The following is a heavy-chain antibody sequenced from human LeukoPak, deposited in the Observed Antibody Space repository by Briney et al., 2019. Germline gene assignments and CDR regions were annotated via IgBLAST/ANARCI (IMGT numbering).Heavy chain of an antibody. CDR3: ARDSQHLNFDH. V-gene: IGHV3-7*04. Sequence: GGSLKLPCAASGFPFSNYWMNWVRQAPGKGLEWVANIKEEGSEKYYVDSLKGRFTISRDNAKNSLYLQMDSLRAEDTAVYYCARDSQHLNFDHWGQGTLVTVSS. D-gene: IGHD3-3*02. CDR2: IKEEGSEK. J-gene: IGHJ4*02. CDR1: GFPFSNYW.